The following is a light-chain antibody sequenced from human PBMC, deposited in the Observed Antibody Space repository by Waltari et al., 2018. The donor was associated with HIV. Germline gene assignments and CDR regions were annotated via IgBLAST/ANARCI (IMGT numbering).Light chain of an antibody. CDR1: QRVSSNY. CDR3: QQYGSWT. V-gene: IGKV3-20*01. CDR2: GAS. J-gene: IGKJ1*01. Sequence: EIVLTQSPGTLSLSPGERATRSCRASQRVSSNYLAWYQQKPGQAPRLLIYGASSRATGIPDRFSGSGSGTDFTLTISRLEPEDFAVYYCQQYGSWTFGQGTKVEIK.